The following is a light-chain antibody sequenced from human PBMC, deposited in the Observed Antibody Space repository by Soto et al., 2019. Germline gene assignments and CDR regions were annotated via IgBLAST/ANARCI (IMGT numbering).Light chain of an antibody. CDR1: QDISSH. V-gene: IGKV1-9*01. J-gene: IGKJ4*01. CDR2: AAS. Sequence: DIQLTQSPSFLSASVGDRVTITCRASQDISSHLAWYQQKPGKAPQLLIYAASTLQSGVPSGFGGSGSGTEFTLTITSLQPEDFATYYCQHVKTYPLTFGGGTKVEIK. CDR3: QHVKTYPLT.